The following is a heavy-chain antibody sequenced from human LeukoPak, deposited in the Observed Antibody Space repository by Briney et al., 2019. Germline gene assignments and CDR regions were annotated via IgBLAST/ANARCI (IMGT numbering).Heavy chain of an antibody. J-gene: IGHJ6*03. CDR2: ISSSSSYI. CDR1: GFTFSSYS. V-gene: IGHV3-21*01. D-gene: IGHD2-15*01. CDR3: ARGGGNYYYYMDV. Sequence: GESLKISCAASGFTFSSYSMNWVRQAPGKGLEWVSSISSSSSYIYYADSVKGRFTISRDNAKNSLYLQMNSLRAEDTAVYYCARGGGNYYYYMDVWGKGTTVTVSS.